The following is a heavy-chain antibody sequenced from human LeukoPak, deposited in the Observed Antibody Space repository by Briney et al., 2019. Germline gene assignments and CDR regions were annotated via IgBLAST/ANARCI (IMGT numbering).Heavy chain of an antibody. Sequence: ASVKVSCKASGYTFTSYDINWVRQATGQGLEWMGWMNPNSGNTGYAQKFQGRVTITRNTSISTAYMEVSSLRSEDTAVYYCARDQNYDFWSGYLDYFDYWGQGTLVTVSS. D-gene: IGHD3-3*01. CDR2: MNPNSGNT. CDR3: ARDQNYDFWSGYLDYFDY. V-gene: IGHV1-8*03. J-gene: IGHJ4*02. CDR1: GYTFTSYD.